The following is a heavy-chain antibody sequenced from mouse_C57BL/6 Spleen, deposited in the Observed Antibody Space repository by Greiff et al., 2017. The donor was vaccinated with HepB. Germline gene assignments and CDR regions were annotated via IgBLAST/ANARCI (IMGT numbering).Heavy chain of an antibody. CDR1: GFSLTSYG. V-gene: IGHV2-2*01. J-gene: IGHJ2*01. CDR3: ARKFHYYDDGGYYFDY. Sequence: QVQLKQSGPGLVQPSQSLSITCTVSGFSLTSYGVHWVRQSPGKGLEWLGVIWSGGSTDYNAAFISRLSISKDNSKSQVFFKMHSLQADDTAIYYCARKFHYYDDGGYYFDYWGQGTTLTVSS. D-gene: IGHD2-4*01. CDR2: IWSGGST.